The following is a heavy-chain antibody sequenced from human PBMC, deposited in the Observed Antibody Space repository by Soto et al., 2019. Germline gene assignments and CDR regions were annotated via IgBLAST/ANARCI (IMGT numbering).Heavy chain of an antibody. V-gene: IGHV4-59*01. D-gene: IGHD6-13*01. CDR3: ARATSGYSFMDV. CDR2: IYYSGST. J-gene: IGHJ6*02. CDR1: GGSISSYY. Sequence: SETLSLTCTVSGGSISSYYWSWIRQPPGKGLEWIGYIYYSGSTNYNPSLKSRVTISVDTSKNQFSLKLSSVTAADTAVYYCARATSGYSFMDVWGQGITVTVSS.